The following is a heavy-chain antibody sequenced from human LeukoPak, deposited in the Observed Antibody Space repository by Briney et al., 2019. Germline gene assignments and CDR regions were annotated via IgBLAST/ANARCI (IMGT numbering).Heavy chain of an antibody. Sequence: SSETLSLTCTVSGYSISSGYYWGWIRQPPGKGLEWIGSIYHSGNTYYNPSLKSRVTISVDTSKNQFSLKLSSVTAADTAVYYCARDKRFGDCSGGSCYFHYWGQGTPVTVSS. D-gene: IGHD2-15*01. CDR2: IYHSGNT. CDR1: GYSISSGYY. CDR3: ARDKRFGDCSGGSCYFHY. V-gene: IGHV4-38-2*02. J-gene: IGHJ4*02.